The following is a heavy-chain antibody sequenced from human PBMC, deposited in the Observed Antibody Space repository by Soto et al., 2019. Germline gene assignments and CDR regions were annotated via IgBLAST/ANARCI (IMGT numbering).Heavy chain of an antibody. J-gene: IGHJ5*02. CDR2: INHSGST. V-gene: IGHV4-34*01. CDR3: ARNMVRGVDWFDP. Sequence: PSETLSLTCAIYGGSFSGYYWSWLRQPPGKGLEWIGEINHSGSTNYNPSLKSRVTISADTSKNQFSLKLSSVTAADTAVYYCARNMVRGVDWFDPWGQGTLVTVSS. D-gene: IGHD3-10*01. CDR1: GGSFSGYY.